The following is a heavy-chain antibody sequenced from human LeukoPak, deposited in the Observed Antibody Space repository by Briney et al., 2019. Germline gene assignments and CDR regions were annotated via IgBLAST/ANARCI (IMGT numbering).Heavy chain of an antibody. V-gene: IGHV1-58*01. CDR1: GFTFTSSA. CDR3: ARNRKITFGGVIVQRNWFDP. CDR2: IVVGSGNT. Sequence: SVKVSCKASGFTFTSSAVQWVRQARGQRLEWIGWIVVGSGNTNYAQKSQERVTITRDMSTSTAYMELSSLRSEDTAVYYCARNRKITFGGVIVQRNWFDPWGQGTLVTVSS. D-gene: IGHD3-16*01. J-gene: IGHJ5*02.